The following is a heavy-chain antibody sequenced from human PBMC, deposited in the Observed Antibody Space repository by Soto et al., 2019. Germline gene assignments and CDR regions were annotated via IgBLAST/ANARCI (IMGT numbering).Heavy chain of an antibody. D-gene: IGHD4-17*01. CDR3: ARYGGHIDY. CDR1: GFTFSSYG. V-gene: IGHV3-33*01. CDR2: IWYDGSNK. J-gene: IGHJ4*02. Sequence: QVQLVESGGGVVQPGRSLRLSCAASGFTFSSYGMHWVRQAPGKGLEWVAVIWYDGSNKYYADSVKGRFTISRDNSKNTRYLQMNSLRAEDTGVYYCARYGGHIDYWGQGTLVTVSS.